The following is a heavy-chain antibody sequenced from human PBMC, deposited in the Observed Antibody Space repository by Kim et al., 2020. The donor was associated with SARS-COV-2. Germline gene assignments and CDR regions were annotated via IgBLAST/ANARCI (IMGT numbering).Heavy chain of an antibody. Sequence: DSERGQFTISRDNAKHSLYLQMNSLRAEDTAVYYCARAALGSGWYYFDYWGQGTLVTVSS. D-gene: IGHD6-19*01. V-gene: IGHV3-11*05. CDR3: ARAALGSGWYYFDY. J-gene: IGHJ4*02.